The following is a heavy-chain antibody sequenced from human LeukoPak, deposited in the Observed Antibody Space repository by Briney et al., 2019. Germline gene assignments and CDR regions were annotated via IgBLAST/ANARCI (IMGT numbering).Heavy chain of an antibody. D-gene: IGHD3-10*01. CDR1: GFTFSSYA. V-gene: IGHV3-23*01. CDR3: AKWFFPGITMVRGVPGGYDY. Sequence: PGGSLRLSCAASGFTFSSYAMSWVRQAPGKGLEWVSAISGSGGSTYYADSVKGRFTISRDNSKNTLYLQMNSLRAEDTAVYYCAKWFFPGITMVRGVPGGYDYWGQGTLATVS. J-gene: IGHJ4*02. CDR2: ISGSGGST.